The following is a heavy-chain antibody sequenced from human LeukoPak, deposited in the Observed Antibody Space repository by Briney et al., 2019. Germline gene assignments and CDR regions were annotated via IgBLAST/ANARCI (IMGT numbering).Heavy chain of an antibody. J-gene: IGHJ3*02. CDR2: ISSSGSTI. D-gene: IGHD5-24*01. CDR1: GFTFSDYY. Sequence: SGGSLRLSCATSGFTFSDYYMSWIRQAPGKGLEWVSYISSSGSTIYYADSVKGRFTISRDNAKNSLYLQMNSLRAVDTAVYYCARDLEMATMAGAFDIWGQGTMVTVSS. CDR3: ARDLEMATMAGAFDI. V-gene: IGHV3-11*04.